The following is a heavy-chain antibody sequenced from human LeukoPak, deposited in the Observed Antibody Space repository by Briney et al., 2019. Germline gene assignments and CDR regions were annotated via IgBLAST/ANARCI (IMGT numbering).Heavy chain of an antibody. CDR2: IFDSGTT. CDR1: GGSISSGGYY. J-gene: IGHJ6*02. CDR3: ESVYASGWYNDRYYYYGVDV. D-gene: IGHD6-19*01. Sequence: PSETLSLTCTVSGGSISSGGYYWSWIRHHPGKGLEWIGDIFDSGTTYYNPSLKSRLTISVDTSENQFSLKLTSVTAADTAVYYCESVYASGWYNDRYYYYGVDVWGQGTTVTVSS. V-gene: IGHV4-31*03.